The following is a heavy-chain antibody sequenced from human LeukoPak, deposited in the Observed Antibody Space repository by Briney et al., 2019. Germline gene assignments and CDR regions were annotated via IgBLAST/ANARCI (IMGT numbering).Heavy chain of an antibody. CDR2: IKQDGSDY. CDR1: GFTFSSYW. D-gene: IGHD3-16*02. CDR3: AREQTPVIHYYFDS. J-gene: IGHJ4*02. Sequence: GGSLRLSCAASGFTFSSYWMSWVRQAPGKGLEWVANIKQDGSDYYYVDSVKGRFTISRDNAKNSLYLQMNSLRAEDTAVYYCAREQTPVIHYYFDSWGQGTLVNVSS. V-gene: IGHV3-7*01.